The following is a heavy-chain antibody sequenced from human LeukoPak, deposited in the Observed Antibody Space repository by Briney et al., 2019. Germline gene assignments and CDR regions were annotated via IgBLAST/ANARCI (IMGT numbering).Heavy chain of an antibody. D-gene: IGHD4-17*01. CDR2: INHSGST. J-gene: IGHJ4*02. CDR1: GGSFSGYY. Sequence: PSETLSLTCAVYGGSFSGYYWGWIRQPPGKGLEWIGEINHSGSTNYNPSLKSRVTISVDTSKNQFSLKLSPVTAADTAVYYCARVVSTVTHPVGYWGQGTLVTVSS. V-gene: IGHV4-34*01. CDR3: ARVVSTVTHPVGY.